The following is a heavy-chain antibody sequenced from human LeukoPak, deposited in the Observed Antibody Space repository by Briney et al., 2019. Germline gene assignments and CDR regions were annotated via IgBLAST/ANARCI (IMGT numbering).Heavy chain of an antibody. D-gene: IGHD2-2*01. CDR2: ISAYNGNT. CDR1: GYTFTSYG. Sequence: GASVKVSCKASGYTFTSYGISWVRQAPGQGLEWMGWISAYNGNTNYAQKLQGRVTMTTDTSTSTAYMELRSLRSDDTAVYYCARDIDIVVPWRAVDIWGQGTMVTVSS. V-gene: IGHV1-18*01. J-gene: IGHJ3*02. CDR3: ARDIDIVVPWRAVDI.